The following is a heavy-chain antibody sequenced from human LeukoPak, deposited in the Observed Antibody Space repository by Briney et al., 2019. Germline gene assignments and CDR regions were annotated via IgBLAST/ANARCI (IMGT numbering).Heavy chain of an antibody. Sequence: GGSLRLSCAASGFTFSSYGMHWVRQAPGKGLEWVAVIWYDGSNKYYADSVKGRFTISRDNSKNTLYLQMNSLRAEDTAAYYCARDLLLWFGELLTTPSDAFDIWGQGTMVTVSS. CDR3: ARDLLLWFGELLTTPSDAFDI. D-gene: IGHD3-10*01. CDR2: IWYDGSNK. J-gene: IGHJ3*02. CDR1: GFTFSSYG. V-gene: IGHV3-33*01.